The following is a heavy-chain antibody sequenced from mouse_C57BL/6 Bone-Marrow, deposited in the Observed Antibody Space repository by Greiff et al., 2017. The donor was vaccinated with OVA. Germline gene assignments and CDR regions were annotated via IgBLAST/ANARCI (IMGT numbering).Heavy chain of an antibody. CDR3: ARDHGNYNFDY. CDR2: INYDGSST. Sequence: EVQLVESEGGLVQPGSSMKLSCTASGFTFSDYYMAWVRQVPEKGLEWVANINYDGSSTYYLDSLKSRFIISRDNAKNILYLQMSSLKSEDTATYYCARDHGNYNFDYWGQGTTLTVSS. D-gene: IGHD2-1*01. CDR1: GFTFSDYY. V-gene: IGHV5-16*01. J-gene: IGHJ2*01.